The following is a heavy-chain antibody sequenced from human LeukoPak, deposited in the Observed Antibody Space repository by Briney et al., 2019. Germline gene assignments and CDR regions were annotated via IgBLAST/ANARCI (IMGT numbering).Heavy chain of an antibody. CDR3: ARVGIVATKYYYYYMDV. CDR1: GGSISSYY. V-gene: IGHV4-59*01. J-gene: IGHJ6*03. CDR2: IYYSGST. Sequence: SETLSLTCTVSGGSISSYYWSWIRQPPGKGLEWIGYIYYSGSTNYNPSLRSRVTISVDTSKNQFSLKLSSVTAADTAVYYCARVGIVATKYYYYYMDVWGKGTTVTVSS. D-gene: IGHD5-12*01.